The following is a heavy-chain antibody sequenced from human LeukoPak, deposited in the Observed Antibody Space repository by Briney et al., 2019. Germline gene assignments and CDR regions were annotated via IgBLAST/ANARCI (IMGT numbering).Heavy chain of an antibody. V-gene: IGHV4-59*01. CDR3: VRELVDSWANAFDI. D-gene: IGHD3-3*01. CDR1: AGSISSYY. J-gene: IGHJ3*02. CDR2: IYSNRSS. Sequence: SSEILSLTSTGSAGSISSYYWSWIRQAPGKGLECIGYIYSNRSSNYTPSLKSRVTISVDTSRNPFSLKLRSVTAADAAVDYCVRELVDSWANAFDIWGGGTMVTVSS.